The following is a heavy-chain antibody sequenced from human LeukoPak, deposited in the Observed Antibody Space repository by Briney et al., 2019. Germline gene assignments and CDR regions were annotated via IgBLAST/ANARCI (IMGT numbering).Heavy chain of an antibody. D-gene: IGHD6-13*01. V-gene: IGHV1-69*04. CDR2: IIPILGIA. CDR1: GYTFTSYG. Sequence: SVKVSCKASGYTFTSYGISWVRQAPGQGLEWMGRIIPILGIANYAQKFQGRVTITADKSTSTAYMELSSLRSEDAAVYYCASEASRPNFPQQLVAVFDYWGQGTLVTVSS. J-gene: IGHJ4*02. CDR3: ASEASRPNFPQQLVAVFDY.